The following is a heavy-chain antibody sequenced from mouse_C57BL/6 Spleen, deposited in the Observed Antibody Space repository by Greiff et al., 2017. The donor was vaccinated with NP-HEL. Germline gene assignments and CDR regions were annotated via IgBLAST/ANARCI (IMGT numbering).Heavy chain of an antibody. CDR1: GYTFTDYN. Sequence: VQLKQSGPELVKPGASVKMSCKASGYTFTDYNMHWVKQSHGKSLEWIGYINPNNGGTSYNQKFKGKATLTVNKSSSTAYMELRSLTSEDSAVYYCARGGIYYGYFDYWGQGTTLTVSS. CDR2: INPNNGGT. D-gene: IGHD2-1*01. J-gene: IGHJ2*01. CDR3: ARGGIYYGYFDY. V-gene: IGHV1-22*01.